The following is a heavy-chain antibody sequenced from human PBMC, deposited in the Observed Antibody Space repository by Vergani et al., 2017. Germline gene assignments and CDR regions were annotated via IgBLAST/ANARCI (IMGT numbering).Heavy chain of an antibody. Sequence: QVQLVESGGNVVQSGTSLRLSCAASRFSFGSYCMHWVRQSPGKGLEWVAVISNDVGNKYYADSVKGRFTIYKDNTVDMLSLQMNSLRPDDTAVYYCAKGGGENSDYGYFDHWGQGTLVTVSS. J-gene: IGHJ4*02. D-gene: IGHD4-17*01. V-gene: IGHV3-30*18. CDR1: RFSFGSYC. CDR3: AKGGGENSDYGYFDH. CDR2: ISNDVGNK.